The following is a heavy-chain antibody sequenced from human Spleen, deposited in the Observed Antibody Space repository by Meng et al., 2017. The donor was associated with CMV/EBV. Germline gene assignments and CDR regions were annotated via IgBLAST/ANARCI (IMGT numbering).Heavy chain of an antibody. Sequence: TVNSFGITWVRQDPGQGHEWVGRNSSYNTNTNYGQRHQGRVTMTIDTSTRIAYMELRSLRSDDTAVYYCATIAYCGGDCYKIQPLYDYWGQGTLVTVSS. V-gene: IGHV1-18*01. CDR1: TVNSFG. CDR2: NSSYNTNT. CDR3: ATIAYCGGDCYKIQPLYDY. D-gene: IGHD2-21*01. J-gene: IGHJ4*02.